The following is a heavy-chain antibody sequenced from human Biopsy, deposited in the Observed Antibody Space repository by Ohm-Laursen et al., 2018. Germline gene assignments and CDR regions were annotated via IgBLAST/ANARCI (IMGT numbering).Heavy chain of an antibody. V-gene: IGHV4-61*01. CDR3: ARGMRSSGWPYFDS. CDR2: IYDRGSTA. CDR1: GDSVSSGSFY. D-gene: IGHD6-19*01. Sequence: SDTLSLTCTVSGDSVSSGSFYWTWIRQPPGQGLEYIGYIYDRGSTANYNPSLESRVTMSVDMHKNQFYLKLSSVTAADTAIYYCARGMRSSGWPYFDSWGQGTLVTVSP. J-gene: IGHJ4*02.